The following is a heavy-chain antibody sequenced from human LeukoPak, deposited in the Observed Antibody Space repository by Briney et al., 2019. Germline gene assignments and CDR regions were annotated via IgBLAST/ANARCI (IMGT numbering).Heavy chain of an antibody. Sequence: PSETLSLTCTVSGGSISSYYWSWIRQPAGKGLEWIGRIYTSGSTNYNPSLKSRVTMSVDTSKNQFSLKLSSVTAADTAVYYCARSDILTGYRPYFDYWGQGTLVTVSS. J-gene: IGHJ4*02. D-gene: IGHD3-9*01. CDR3: ARSDILTGYRPYFDY. CDR1: GGSISSYY. CDR2: IYTSGST. V-gene: IGHV4-4*07.